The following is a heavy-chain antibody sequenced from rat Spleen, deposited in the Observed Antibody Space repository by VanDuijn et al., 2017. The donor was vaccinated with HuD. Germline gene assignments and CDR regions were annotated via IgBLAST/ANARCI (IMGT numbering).Heavy chain of an antibody. V-gene: IGHV5-31*01. CDR3: ARHGYSSSSYYFDY. Sequence: EVQLVESGGGLVQPGRSLKLSCVASGFTFNNYWMTWIRQAPGKGLEWVASITNAAGKVYYPDSVKGRFTISRDDGESTLYLQMDSLRSEDTATYYCARHGYSSSSYYFDYWGQGVMVTVSS. CDR2: ITNAAGKV. CDR1: GFTFNNYW. J-gene: IGHJ2*01. D-gene: IGHD1-2*01.